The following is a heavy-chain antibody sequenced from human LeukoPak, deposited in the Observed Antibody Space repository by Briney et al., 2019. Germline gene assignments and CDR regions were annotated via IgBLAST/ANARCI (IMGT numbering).Heavy chain of an antibody. CDR2: ISYDGSNK. D-gene: IGHD3-22*01. CDR1: GFTFSSYG. CDR3: AKGHSDSSVCDD. J-gene: IGHJ4*02. V-gene: IGHV3-30*18. Sequence: GGSLRLSCAASGFTFSSYGMHWVRQAPVKVLEWVAVISYDGSNKYYADSVKGRFTISRDNSKNTLYLQMNSLRAEDTAVYYCAKGHSDSSVCDDWGQGTLVTVSS.